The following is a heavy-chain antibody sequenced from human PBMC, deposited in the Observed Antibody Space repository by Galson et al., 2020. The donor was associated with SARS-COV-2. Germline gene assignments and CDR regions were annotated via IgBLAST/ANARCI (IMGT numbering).Heavy chain of an antibody. V-gene: IGHV4-39*01. J-gene: IGHJ5*02. CDR1: GGYVTSRSYF. CDR3: ARQSIAIELWLEGGDWFDP. D-gene: IGHD3-9*01. CDR2: SHYSGKI. Sequence: SETLSLTCIVSGGYVTSRSYFWGWIRQPPGKGLEWIGSSHYSGKIYYTPSLKSRVTISVDTSKNQFSLRLISVTAADTAVYYWARQSIAIELWLEGGDWFDPWGQGTLVTVSS.